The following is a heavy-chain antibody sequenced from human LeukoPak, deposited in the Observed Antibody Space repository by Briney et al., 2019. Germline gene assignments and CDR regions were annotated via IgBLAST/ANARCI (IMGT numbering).Heavy chain of an antibody. CDR3: ARGRRIQLWYDY. Sequence: SETLSLTCTVSGGSVSSGSYYWSWIRQPPRRGLEWIGYIYHSGSTYYNPSLKSRVTISVDRSKNQFSLKLSSVTAADTAVYYCARGRRIQLWYDYWGQGTLVTVSS. D-gene: IGHD5-18*01. J-gene: IGHJ4*02. V-gene: IGHV4-61*01. CDR2: IYHSGST. CDR1: GGSVSSGSYY.